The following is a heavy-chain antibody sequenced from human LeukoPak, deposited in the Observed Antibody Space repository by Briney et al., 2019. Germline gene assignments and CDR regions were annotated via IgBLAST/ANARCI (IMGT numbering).Heavy chain of an antibody. CDR2: ISGSGGST. J-gene: IGHJ4*02. CDR1: GFTFSSYA. Sequence: PGGSLRLSCAASGFTFSSYAMSWVRQAPGKGLEWVSAISGSGGSTYYADSVKGRFTISRDNSKNTLYLQMNSLRAEDTAVYYCAKEGHYYDSSGYSSFFDYWGQGTLVTVSS. V-gene: IGHV3-23*01. D-gene: IGHD3-22*01. CDR3: AKEGHYYDSSGYSSFFDY.